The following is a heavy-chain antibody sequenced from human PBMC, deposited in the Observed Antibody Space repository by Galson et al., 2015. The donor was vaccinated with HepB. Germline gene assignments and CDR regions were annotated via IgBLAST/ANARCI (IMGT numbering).Heavy chain of an antibody. D-gene: IGHD3-10*01. CDR2: ISYDGNNV. CDR1: IFNFSRYA. V-gene: IGHV3-30*14. CDR3: ARAGSDFDLFFES. J-gene: IGHJ4*02. Sequence: SLRLSCAASIFNFSRYALHWVRQSPGKGPEWVAIISYDGNNVYYADSVKGRFTVSRDNSKKMVFLQMDSLRTEDTAVYYCARAGSDFDLFFESWGQGTLVSVSS.